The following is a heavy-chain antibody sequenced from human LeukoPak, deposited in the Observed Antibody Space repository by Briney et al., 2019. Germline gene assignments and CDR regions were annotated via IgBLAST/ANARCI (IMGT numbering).Heavy chain of an antibody. CDR1: GYTFTSYA. CDR2: INTNTGNP. CDR3: ARAPAPAYCSGGSCYGYYYYGMDV. D-gene: IGHD2-15*01. Sequence: ASVKVSCKASGYTFTSYAMNWVRQAPGQGLEWMGWINTNTGNPTYAQGFTGRFVFSLDTSVSTAYLQISSLKAEDTAVYYCARAPAPAYCSGGSCYGYYYYGMDVWGQGTTVTVSS. V-gene: IGHV7-4-1*02. J-gene: IGHJ6*02.